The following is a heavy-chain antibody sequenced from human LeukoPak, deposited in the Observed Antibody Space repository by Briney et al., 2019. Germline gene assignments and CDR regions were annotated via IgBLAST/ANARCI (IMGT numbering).Heavy chain of an antibody. D-gene: IGHD3-22*01. Sequence: PSETLSLTCTVSGGSISSGGYYWSWIRQHPGKGLEWIGYIYYSGSTYYNPSLKSRVTISVDTSKNQFSLKLSSVTAADTAVYYCARDNRITMIDHEFDPWGQGTLVTVSS. CDR3: ARDNRITMIDHEFDP. CDR1: GGSISSGGYY. CDR2: IYYSGST. J-gene: IGHJ5*02. V-gene: IGHV4-30-4*08.